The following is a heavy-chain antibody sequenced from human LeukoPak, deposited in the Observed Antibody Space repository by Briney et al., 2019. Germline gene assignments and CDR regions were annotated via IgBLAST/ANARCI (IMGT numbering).Heavy chain of an antibody. D-gene: IGHD7-27*01. CDR1: GFTFSNYG. V-gene: IGHV3-21*01. J-gene: IGHJ4*02. CDR2: IGSSGIHT. CDR3: ARGEAIWGPLFDD. Sequence: PGGSLRLSCAASGFTFSNYGMNWVRQAPGKGLEWVSSIGSSGIHTFYAGSVKGRFTISRDNTKNSLYLQMYNLRVEDTALYYCARGEAIWGPLFDDWGQGTLVTVSS.